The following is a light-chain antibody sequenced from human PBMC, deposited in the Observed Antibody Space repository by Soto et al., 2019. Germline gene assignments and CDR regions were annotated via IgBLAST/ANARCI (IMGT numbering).Light chain of an antibody. CDR3: QQYYGIPET. J-gene: IGKJ2*01. V-gene: IGKV3-20*01. Sequence: IVLTQSPGTLSLSPEERATLSCRASQSVSSSYLAWYQQKPGQAPRLLIYGASSRATGIPDRFSGSGSATDFTLTITSLQAEDVAVYYCQQYYGIPETLGQGTKVDIK. CDR2: GAS. CDR1: QSVSSSY.